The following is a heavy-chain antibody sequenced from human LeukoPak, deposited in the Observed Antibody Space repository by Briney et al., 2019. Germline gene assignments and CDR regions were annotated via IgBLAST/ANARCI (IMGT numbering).Heavy chain of an antibody. CDR3: AKDMAVGTTTRVYAFDV. J-gene: IGHJ3*01. Sequence: GRSLRLSCAASGFTFSDYAMHWVRQVPGKGLERVGGSSWNSGAIAYGDSVKGRATISRDNARNSLYLEVNSLRVEDTALYYCAKDMAVGTTTRVYAFDVWGQGSLVTVSS. V-gene: IGHV3-9*01. D-gene: IGHD1-26*01. CDR2: SSWNSGAI. CDR1: GFTFSDYA.